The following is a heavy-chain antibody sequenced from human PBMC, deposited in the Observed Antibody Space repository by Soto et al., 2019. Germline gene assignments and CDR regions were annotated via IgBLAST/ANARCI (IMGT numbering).Heavy chain of an antibody. J-gene: IGHJ4*02. Sequence: QVQLVESGGGVSKPGRSLRLSFAASGLTLSPIGMTWFGQPPGKGLGWVAVISSDGSNEYYADPVKGRFTISRDNSKNTLYLQMNSLRVEDTAVYYCAKTITTYSGDSRGRGALVDYWGQGTLVTVSS. D-gene: IGHD3-22*01. V-gene: IGHV3-30*18. CDR1: GLTLSPIG. CDR2: ISSDGSNE. CDR3: AKTITTYSGDSRGRGALVDY.